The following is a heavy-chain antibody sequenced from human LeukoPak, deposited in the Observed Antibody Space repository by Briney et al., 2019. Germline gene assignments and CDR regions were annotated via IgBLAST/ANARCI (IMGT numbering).Heavy chain of an antibody. CDR2: IYYSGST. J-gene: IGHJ4*02. CDR3: ARAFSSSSFYFNY. Sequence: SQTLSLTCTVSGGSISSGGYYWSWIRQHPGKGPEWIGYIYYSGSTYYNPSLKSRVTISVDTSKNQFSLKLSSVTAADTAVYYCARAFSSSSFYFNYWGQGTLVTVSS. D-gene: IGHD6-6*01. CDR1: GGSISSGGYY. V-gene: IGHV4-31*03.